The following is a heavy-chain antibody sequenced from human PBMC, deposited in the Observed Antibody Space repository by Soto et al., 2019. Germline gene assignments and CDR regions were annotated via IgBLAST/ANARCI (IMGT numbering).Heavy chain of an antibody. D-gene: IGHD2-8*01. V-gene: IGHV3-23*05. Sequence: EVQLLDSGGGLVQPGGSLTLSCVASGFRFRDYTMSWVRQAPGKVLESISVILSNYNTYYTDSVRGRFTISRDSSKNMLYLEMNSLRAEDTVVYYCARRVNGYFDYWGQGALVTVSS. J-gene: IGHJ4*02. CDR3: ARRVNGYFDY. CDR2: ILSNYNT. CDR1: GFRFRDYT.